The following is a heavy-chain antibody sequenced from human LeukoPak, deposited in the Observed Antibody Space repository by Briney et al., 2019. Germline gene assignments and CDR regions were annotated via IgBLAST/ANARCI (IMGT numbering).Heavy chain of an antibody. V-gene: IGHV3-9*01. Sequence: PGGSLRLSCAASGFTFDDYAMHWVRQAPGKGLEWVSGISWNSGSIGYADSVKGRFTISRDNAKNSLYLQMNSLRAEDTALYYCAKDMGYNRPRAFDIWGQGTMVTVSS. J-gene: IGHJ3*02. CDR2: ISWNSGSI. CDR1: GFTFDDYA. CDR3: AKDMGYNRPRAFDI. D-gene: IGHD5-24*01.